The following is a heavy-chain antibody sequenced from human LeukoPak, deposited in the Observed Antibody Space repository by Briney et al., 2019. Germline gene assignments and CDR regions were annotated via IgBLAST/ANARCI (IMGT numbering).Heavy chain of an antibody. CDR1: GGSLTISYYY. Sequence: SETLSLTCTVSGGSLTISYYYWTWIRQHPGKGLEWIGYIHPSGITDYNPSLQSRVTMSLDTSQNQFSLKLTSLTAADTAIYYCARGQDAFKTGYWGQGTLVTVSS. CDR2: IHPSGIT. D-gene: IGHD5-24*01. CDR3: ARGQDAFKTGY. J-gene: IGHJ4*02. V-gene: IGHV4-31*03.